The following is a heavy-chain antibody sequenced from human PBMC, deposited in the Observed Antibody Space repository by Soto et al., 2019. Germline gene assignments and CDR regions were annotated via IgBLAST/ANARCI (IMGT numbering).Heavy chain of an antibody. CDR1: GGSISSGYW. J-gene: IGHJ5*01. V-gene: IGHV4-4*02. CDR3: ARGGDYRFDC. D-gene: IGHD4-17*01. CDR2: IYPSGST. Sequence: SETLSLTCAVSGGSISSGYWWSWVRQPPGKGLEWIGEIYPSGSTNYNPSLKSRVTISIDKSKNQFSLKLSSVTAADTAMYYCARGGDYRFDCWGQGTLVTVSS.